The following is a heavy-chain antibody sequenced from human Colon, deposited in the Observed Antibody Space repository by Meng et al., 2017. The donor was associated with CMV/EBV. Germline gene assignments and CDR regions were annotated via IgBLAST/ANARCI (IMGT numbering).Heavy chain of an antibody. CDR3: ARVSSAGLALDV. D-gene: IGHD6-19*01. Sequence: GESLKISCVVSGISVSGNYMTWVRQAPGKGLEWLSVIYSTGRTFYADSAKGRFTISRDTSQNTVYLQMGTLRVEDTAMYYCARVSSAGLALDVWGQGTMVTVSS. CDR2: IYSTGRT. V-gene: IGHV3-53*01. J-gene: IGHJ3*01. CDR1: GISVSGNY.